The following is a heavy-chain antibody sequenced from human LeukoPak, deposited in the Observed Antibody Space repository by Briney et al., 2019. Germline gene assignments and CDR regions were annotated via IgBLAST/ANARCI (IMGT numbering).Heavy chain of an antibody. D-gene: IGHD5-18*01. CDR1: GVTFSSYW. Sequence: GGSLRLSCAASGVTFSSYWVSWVRQAPGKGLEWVANIKQDGSEKYYVDSVKGRFTISRDNAKNSLYLQMNSLRAEDTAVYYCARVPAMVSYWGQGTLVTVSS. CDR2: IKQDGSEK. V-gene: IGHV3-7*01. CDR3: ARVPAMVSY. J-gene: IGHJ4*02.